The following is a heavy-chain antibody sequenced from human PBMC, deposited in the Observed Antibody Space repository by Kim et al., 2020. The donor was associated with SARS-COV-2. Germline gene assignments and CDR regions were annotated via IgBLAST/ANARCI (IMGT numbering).Heavy chain of an antibody. CDR3: ARDLYSNYQVDGFDY. D-gene: IGHD4-4*01. V-gene: IGHV3-33*01. J-gene: IGHJ4*02. CDR1: GFTFSSYG. Sequence: GGSLRLSCAASGFTFSSYGMHWVRQAPGKGLEWVAVIWYDGSNKYYADSVKGRFTISRDNSKNTLYLQMNSLRAEDTAVYYCARDLYSNYQVDGFDYWGQGTLVTVSS. CDR2: IWYDGSNK.